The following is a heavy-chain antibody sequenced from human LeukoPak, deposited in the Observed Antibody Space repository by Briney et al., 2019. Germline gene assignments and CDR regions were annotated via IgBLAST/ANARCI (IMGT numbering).Heavy chain of an antibody. V-gene: IGHV3-7*01. D-gene: IGHD3-22*01. J-gene: IGHJ4*02. CDR1: GFTFTFYW. CDR3: ARHSNKYDYDSSGHHRSFDY. CDR2: IKQDGSDK. Sequence: GGSVRLSCAASGFTFTFYWMSWVRQAPGKGLEWVANIKQDGSDKYYVGSVKGRFTISRDNSKNSLYLQMNSLRAEDTAFYFCARHSNKYDYDSSGHHRSFDYWGQGTLVSVSS.